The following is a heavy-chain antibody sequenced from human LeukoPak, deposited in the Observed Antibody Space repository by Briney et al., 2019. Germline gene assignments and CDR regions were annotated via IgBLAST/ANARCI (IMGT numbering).Heavy chain of an antibody. CDR2: IWYDGSNK. V-gene: IGHV3-33*01. J-gene: IGHJ6*04. CDR1: GFTFSSYG. CDR3: ARDGDRFGGYELFYYYYGMDV. Sequence: GGSLRLACAASGFTFSSYGMHWVRQAPGKGLEWVAVIWYDGSNKYYADSVKGRFTISRDNSKNTLYLQMNSLRAEDTAVYYCARDGDRFGGYELFYYYYGMDVWGKGTTATVSS. D-gene: IGHD5-12*01.